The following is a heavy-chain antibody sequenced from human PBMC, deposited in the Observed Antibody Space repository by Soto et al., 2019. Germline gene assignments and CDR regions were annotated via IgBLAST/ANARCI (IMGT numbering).Heavy chain of an antibody. CDR3: AKDGVYDYIWGSYLGYFDY. V-gene: IGHV3-30*18. CDR2: ISYDGSNK. J-gene: IGHJ4*02. CDR1: GFTFSSYG. Sequence: GGSLRLSCAASGFTFSSYGMHWVRQAPGKGLEWVAVISYDGSNKYYADSVKGRFTISRDNSKNTLYLQMNSLRAEDTAVYYCAKDGVYDYIWGSYLGYFDYWGQGTLVTVSS. D-gene: IGHD3-16*02.